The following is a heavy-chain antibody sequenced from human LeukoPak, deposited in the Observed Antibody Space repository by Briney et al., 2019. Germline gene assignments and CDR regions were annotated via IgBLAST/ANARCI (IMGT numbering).Heavy chain of an antibody. CDR3: TTEETTVVTLADY. D-gene: IGHD4-23*01. CDR1: GFTFSNAC. J-gene: IGHJ4*02. V-gene: IGHV3-15*01. Sequence: GGSLRLSCAASGFTFSNACMSWVRKAPGKGREGVGRIKRKTDGGTTDYAAPVKGRFTISRDDSKNTLYLQMNSLKTEDTAVYYCTTEETTVVTLADYWGQGTLVTVSS. CDR2: IKRKTDGGTT.